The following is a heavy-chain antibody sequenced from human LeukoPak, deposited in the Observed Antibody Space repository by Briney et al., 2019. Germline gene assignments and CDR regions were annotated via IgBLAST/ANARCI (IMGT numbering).Heavy chain of an antibody. D-gene: IGHD3-22*01. Sequence: GESLKISCAASGFTFSRYSMNWVRQAPGKGLEWVSYISSSSSTKYYTDSVKGRFTISRDNAKNSLYLQMNSLRDEDTAVYYCARDQWDYYDSSIDYWGQGTLVTVSS. CDR2: ISSSSSTK. J-gene: IGHJ4*02. V-gene: IGHV3-48*02. CDR3: ARDQWDYYDSSIDY. CDR1: GFTFSRYS.